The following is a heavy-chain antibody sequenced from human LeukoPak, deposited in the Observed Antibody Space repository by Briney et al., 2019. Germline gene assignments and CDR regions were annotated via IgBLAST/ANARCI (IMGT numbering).Heavy chain of an antibody. CDR3: ARGGGYCSGGSCQNWFDP. CDR2: IYYSGST. Sequence: SETLSLTCTVSGVSISSYYWSWIRQPPGKGLEWIGYIYYSGSTNYNPSLKSRVTISVDTSKNQFSLRLSSVTAADTAVYYCARGGGYCSGGSCQNWFDPWGQGTLVTVSS. J-gene: IGHJ5*02. D-gene: IGHD2-15*01. V-gene: IGHV4-59*08. CDR1: GVSISSYY.